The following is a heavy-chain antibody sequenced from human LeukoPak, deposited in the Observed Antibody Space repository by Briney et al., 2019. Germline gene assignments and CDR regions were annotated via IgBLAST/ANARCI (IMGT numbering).Heavy chain of an antibody. J-gene: IGHJ4*02. CDR3: AKDSSSWYTAYYFDY. CDR2: ISYDGSNK. V-gene: IGHV3-30*18. CDR1: GFTFSSYG. D-gene: IGHD6-13*01. Sequence: GGSLRLSCAASGFTFSSYGMHWVRQAPGKGLEWGAVISYDGSNKYYADSVKGRFTISRDNSKNTLYLQMNSLRAEDTAVYYCAKDSSSWYTAYYFDYWGQGTLVTVSS.